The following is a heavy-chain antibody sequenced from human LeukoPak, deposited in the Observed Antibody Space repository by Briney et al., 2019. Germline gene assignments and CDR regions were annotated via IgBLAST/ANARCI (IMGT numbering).Heavy chain of an antibody. V-gene: IGHV3-30-3*01. CDR1: GFTFDNYA. J-gene: IGHJ4*02. D-gene: IGHD2-15*01. CDR2: ISFDGNQE. Sequence: GGSLRLSCEASGFTFDNYAMHWVRQAPGRRLEWVAVISFDGNQEYYPDSVKGRFTISRDNSKNTLYLQMNGLKTEDTAVYYCAKAQRVRKTGVLPDFDYWGQGTLVTVSS. CDR3: AKAQRVRKTGVLPDFDY.